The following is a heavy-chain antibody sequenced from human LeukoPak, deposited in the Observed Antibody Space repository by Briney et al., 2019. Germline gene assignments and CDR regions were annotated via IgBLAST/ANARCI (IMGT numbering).Heavy chain of an antibody. D-gene: IGHD6-19*01. CDR2: ITSSSSYI. V-gene: IGHV3-21*01. Sequence: PGESLRLSCAASGFTFSSYSINWVRQAPGKGLEWVSSITSSSSYIYNADSVKGRFTISRDNAKNSLYLQMNSLRAEDTAVYYCARSGSSGWYEDAFDIWGQGTMVTVSS. CDR3: ARSGSSGWYEDAFDI. J-gene: IGHJ3*02. CDR1: GFTFSSYS.